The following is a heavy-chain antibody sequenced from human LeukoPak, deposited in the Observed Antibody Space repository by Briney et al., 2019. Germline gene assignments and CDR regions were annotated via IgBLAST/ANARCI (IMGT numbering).Heavy chain of an antibody. V-gene: IGHV3-23*01. J-gene: IGHJ6*02. CDR1: GFTFSSYA. D-gene: IGHD2-21*02. Sequence: GGSLRLSCAASGFTFSSYAMSWVRQAPGKGLDWVSDISGSGGSTYYADSVKGRFTISRDNSKNTLYLQMNSLRAEDTAVYYCAKRGDNYDYGMDVWGQGTTVTVSS. CDR2: ISGSGGST. CDR3: AKRGDNYDYGMDV.